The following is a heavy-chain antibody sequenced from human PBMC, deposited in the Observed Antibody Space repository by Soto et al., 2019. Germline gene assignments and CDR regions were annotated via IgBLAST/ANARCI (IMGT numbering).Heavy chain of an antibody. J-gene: IGHJ6*02. CDR3: ARDLDGDYSYYYYGMDV. V-gene: IGHV1-18*01. D-gene: IGHD4-17*01. CDR1: GYTFTSYG. Sequence: ASVKVSCKASGYTFTSYGISWVRQAPGQGLEWMGWISAYNGNTNYAQKLQGRVTMTTDTSTSTAYMELRSLRSDDTAVYYCARDLDGDYSYYYYGMDVWGQGTTVTVSS. CDR2: ISAYNGNT.